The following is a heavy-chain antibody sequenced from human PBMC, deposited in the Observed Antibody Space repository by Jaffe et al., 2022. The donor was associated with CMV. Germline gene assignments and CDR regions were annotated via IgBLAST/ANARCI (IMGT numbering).Heavy chain of an antibody. CDR3: ARWKGTVTQGRFDY. CDR1: GFTFSSYS. J-gene: IGHJ4*02. D-gene: IGHD4-4*01. Sequence: EVQLVESGGGLVKPGGSLRLSCAASGFTFSSYSMNWVRQAPGKGLEWVSSISSSSSYIYYADSVKGRFTISRDNAKNSLYLQMNSLRAEDTAVYYCARWKGTVTQGRFDYWGQGTLVTVSS. CDR2: ISSSSSYI. V-gene: IGHV3-21*01.